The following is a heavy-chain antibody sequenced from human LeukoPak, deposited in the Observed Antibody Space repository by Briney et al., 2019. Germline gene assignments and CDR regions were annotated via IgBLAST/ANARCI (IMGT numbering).Heavy chain of an antibody. J-gene: IGHJ4*02. CDR3: AKDIPYYYASSGSRPFDY. Sequence: GGSLRLSCAASGFTFSSYAMSWVRQAPGKGLEWVSAISGSGGSTYYADSVKGRFTISRDNSMNTLYLQMNSLRAEDTAVYYCAKDIPYYYASSGSRPFDYWGQGTLVTVSS. V-gene: IGHV3-23*01. D-gene: IGHD3-22*01. CDR1: GFTFSSYA. CDR2: ISGSGGST.